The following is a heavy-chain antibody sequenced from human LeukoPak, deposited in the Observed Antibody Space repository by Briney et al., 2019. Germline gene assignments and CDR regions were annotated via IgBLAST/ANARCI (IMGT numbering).Heavy chain of an antibody. CDR3: ARDQYYYDSSGYITFDY. J-gene: IGHJ4*02. CDR2: IYYSGST. Sequence: PSETLSLTCTVSGGSISSYYWSWIRQPPGKGLEWIGYIYYSGSTNYNPSLKSRVTISVDTSKNQLSLKLSSVTAADTAVYYCARDQYYYDSSGYITFDYWGQGTLVTVSS. CDR1: GGSISSYY. V-gene: IGHV4-59*01. D-gene: IGHD3-22*01.